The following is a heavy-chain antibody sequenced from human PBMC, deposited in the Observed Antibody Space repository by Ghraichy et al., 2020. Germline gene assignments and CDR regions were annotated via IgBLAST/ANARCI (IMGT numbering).Heavy chain of an antibody. Sequence: ASVKVSCKTSGYSFTNYGITWVRQAPGQGLEWMGWITTSKGNTHSAQKLQGRVTMNTDTSTGTVYMELRSLTYDDTAVYYCARGINYFDPWGQGTLVIVSS. CDR1: GYSFTNYG. J-gene: IGHJ5*02. D-gene: IGHD1-7*01. CDR3: ARGINYFDP. V-gene: IGHV1-18*01. CDR2: ITTSKGNT.